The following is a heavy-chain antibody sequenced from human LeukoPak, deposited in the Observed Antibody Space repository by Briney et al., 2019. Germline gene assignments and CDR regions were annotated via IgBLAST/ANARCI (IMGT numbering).Heavy chain of an antibody. CDR1: GFTFSSYA. J-gene: IGHJ4*02. CDR2: ISYDGSNK. D-gene: IGHD6-25*01. Sequence: GRSLRLSCAASGFTFSSYAMHWVRQAPGKGLDWVAVISYDGSNKYYADSVKGRFTISRDNSKNTLYLQMNSLRAEDTAVYYCARSVAATGKCDYWGQGTLVTVSS. V-gene: IGHV3-30-3*01. CDR3: ARSVAATGKCDY.